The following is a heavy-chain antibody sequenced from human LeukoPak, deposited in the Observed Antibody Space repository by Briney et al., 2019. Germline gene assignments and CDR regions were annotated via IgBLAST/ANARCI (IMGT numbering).Heavy chain of an antibody. CDR2: ISGSGGST. V-gene: IGHV3-23*01. Sequence: PGGSLRLSCAASGFTFSSYAMSWVRQAPGKGLEWVSAISGSGGSTYYADSVKGRFTISRDNSKNTLYLQMNSLRAEDTAVYYCAKDNYDIVTGFPPPPDYWGQGTLVTVSS. D-gene: IGHD3-9*01. CDR3: AKDNYDIVTGFPPPPDY. CDR1: GFTFSSYA. J-gene: IGHJ4*02.